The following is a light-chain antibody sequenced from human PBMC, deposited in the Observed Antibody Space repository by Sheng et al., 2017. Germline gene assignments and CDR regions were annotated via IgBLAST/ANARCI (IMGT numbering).Light chain of an antibody. V-gene: IGLV3-1*01. CDR2: QDS. J-gene: IGLJ2*01. CDR3: QAWDSSTVV. CDR1: KLGDKY. Sequence: SYELTQPPSVSVSPGQTASITCSGDKLGDKYACWYQQKPGQSPALVIYQDSKRPSGIPERFSGSNSGNTATLTISGTQAMDEADYHCQAWDSSTVVFGGGTKLTVL.